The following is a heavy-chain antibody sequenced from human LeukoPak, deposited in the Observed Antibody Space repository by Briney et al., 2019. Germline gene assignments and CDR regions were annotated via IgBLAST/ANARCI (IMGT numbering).Heavy chain of an antibody. Sequence: ASVKVSCKASGYTFTSYGIRWVRHAPGQGLEWMGWISAYNGNTNYAQNVQGRVTMTTDTSTSTAYMELRSLRSDDTAVYYCARVLGGWFGESHEDYWGRGTLVKVSS. CDR3: ARVLGGWFGESHEDY. J-gene: IGHJ4*02. CDR2: ISAYNGNT. V-gene: IGHV1-18*04. CDR1: GYTFTSYG. D-gene: IGHD3-10*01.